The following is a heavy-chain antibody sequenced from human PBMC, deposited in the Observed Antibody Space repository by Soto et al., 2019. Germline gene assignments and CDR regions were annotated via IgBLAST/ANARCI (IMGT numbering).Heavy chain of an antibody. D-gene: IGHD3-22*01. CDR3: ARSPPGYYDSSGYYFTSWFDP. Sequence: ASVKVSCKASGYTFTSYGISWVRQAPGQGLEWMGWISAYNGNTNYAQKLQGRVTMTTDTSTSTAYMELGSLRSDDTAVYYCARSPPGYYDSSGYYFTSWFDPWGQGTLVTVSS. J-gene: IGHJ5*02. CDR2: ISAYNGNT. V-gene: IGHV1-18*01. CDR1: GYTFTSYG.